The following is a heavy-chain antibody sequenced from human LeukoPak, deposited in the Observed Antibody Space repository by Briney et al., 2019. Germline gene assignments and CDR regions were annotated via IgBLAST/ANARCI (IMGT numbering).Heavy chain of an antibody. CDR3: ARDVGSSGWFDP. Sequence: SETLSLTCTVSGGSISSGSYYWSWIRQPAGKGLEWIGHIYSSGSTNYNPSLKSRVTISVDTSKNQFSLKLSSVTAADTAVYYCARDVGSSGWFDPWGQGTLVTVSS. CDR1: GGSISSGSYY. CDR2: IYSSGST. V-gene: IGHV4-61*09. D-gene: IGHD6-6*01. J-gene: IGHJ5*02.